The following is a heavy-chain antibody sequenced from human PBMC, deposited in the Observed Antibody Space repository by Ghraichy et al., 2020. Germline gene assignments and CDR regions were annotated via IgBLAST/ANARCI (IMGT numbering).Heavy chain of an antibody. Sequence: SETLSLTYCLIGRSLVCTPVTRFQLVCGLVLERIGYIYYTGSTNYNPSLKSRVTMSVDTTQNQFSLRLSSVTAADTAVYYCARVTRSTSNDILTGYIDSWCQGTLVTVSS. CDR2: IYYTGST. V-gene: IGHV4-59*01. CDR3: ARVTRSTSNDILTGYIDS. J-gene: IGHJ4*02. CDR1: GRSLVCTP. D-gene: IGHD3-9*01.